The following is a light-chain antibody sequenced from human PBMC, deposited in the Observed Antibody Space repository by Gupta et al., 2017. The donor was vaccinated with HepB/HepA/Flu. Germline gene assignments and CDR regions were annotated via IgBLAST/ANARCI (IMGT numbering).Light chain of an antibody. CDR3: NSRDSSGNHLV. CDR1: SLRNYY. Sequence: SSELTQDPAVSVALGQTVRITCQGDSLRNYYASWYQQKPGQAPVLVFYGKDNRPSGSPDRFSGSTSGNTASLTITGAQAEDEADYYCNSRDSSGNHLVFGGGTKLTVL. CDR2: GKD. V-gene: IGLV3-19*01. J-gene: IGLJ2*01.